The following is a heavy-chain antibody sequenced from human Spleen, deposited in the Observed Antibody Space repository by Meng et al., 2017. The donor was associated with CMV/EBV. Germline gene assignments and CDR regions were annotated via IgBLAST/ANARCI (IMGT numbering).Heavy chain of an antibody. CDR2: IGVSVGAT. Sequence: GESLKISCAASGFSFSSYAMSWVRQAPGEGLEWVSAIGVSVGATYYADSVKGRFTISRDNSKNTLYLQMNSLRAEDTAIYYCARAFPRSTVFGVVFDYWGQGTLVTVSS. CDR1: GFSFSSYA. CDR3: ARAFPRSTVFGVVFDY. J-gene: IGHJ4*02. D-gene: IGHD3-3*01. V-gene: IGHV3-23*01.